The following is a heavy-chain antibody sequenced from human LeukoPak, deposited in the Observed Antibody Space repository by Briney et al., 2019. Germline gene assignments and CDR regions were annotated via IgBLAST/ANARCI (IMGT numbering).Heavy chain of an antibody. CDR3: ARGGSSFAPQDV. CDR2: ISYDGSNK. Sequence: GRSLRLSCAASGFTFSSYAMHWVRQAPGKGLEWVAVISYDGSNKYYADSVKGRFTISRDNSKNTLYLQMNSLRAEDTAVYYCARGGSSFAPQDVWGKGTTVTVSS. D-gene: IGHD6-6*01. J-gene: IGHJ6*04. CDR1: GFTFSSYA. V-gene: IGHV3-30-3*01.